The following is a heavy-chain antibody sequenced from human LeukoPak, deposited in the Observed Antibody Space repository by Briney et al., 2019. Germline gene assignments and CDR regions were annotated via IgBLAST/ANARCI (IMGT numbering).Heavy chain of an antibody. J-gene: IGHJ4*02. Sequence: GRSLRLSCAASGFSFSNYAMHWVRQAPGKGLEWVAVIFYDGTMKYYSDSVRGRFIISRDNSENTLFLQMTSLRTEDTAVYYCARDPRGPTGYDSSGRDSFDYWGQGTLVGVSS. CDR2: IFYDGTMK. CDR3: ARDPRGPTGYDSSGRDSFDY. D-gene: IGHD3-22*01. CDR1: GFSFSNYA. V-gene: IGHV3-30*04.